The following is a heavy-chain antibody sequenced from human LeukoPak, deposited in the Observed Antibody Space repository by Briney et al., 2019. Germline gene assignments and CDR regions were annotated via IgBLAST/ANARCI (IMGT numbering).Heavy chain of an antibody. D-gene: IGHD3-10*01. J-gene: IGHJ4*02. CDR2: IYPGDSAT. V-gene: IGHV5-51*01. CDR3: ARHGSYYYGSGSYTIDY. CDR1: GYSFTSYW. Sequence: GESLKISCKGSGYSFTSYWIGWVRQMPRKGVEWMGIIYPGDSATRSSPTFQGQVTISADKSISTAYLQWSSLKASDTAMYYCARHGSYYYGSGSYTIDYWGQGTLVTVSS.